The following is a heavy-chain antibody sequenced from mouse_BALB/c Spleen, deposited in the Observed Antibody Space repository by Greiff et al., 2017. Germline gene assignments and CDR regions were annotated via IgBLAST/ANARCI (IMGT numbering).Heavy chain of an antibody. D-gene: IGHD2-2*01. Sequence: VQLQQSGPGLVAPSQSLSITCTVSGFSLTSYGVHWVRQPPGKGLEWLGVIWAGGSTNYNSALMSRLSISKDNSKSQVFLKMNSLQTDDTAMYYCARVGYGYYYAMDYWGQGTSVTVSS. CDR1: GFSLTSYG. J-gene: IGHJ4*01. CDR3: ARVGYGYYYAMDY. CDR2: IWAGGST. V-gene: IGHV2-9*02.